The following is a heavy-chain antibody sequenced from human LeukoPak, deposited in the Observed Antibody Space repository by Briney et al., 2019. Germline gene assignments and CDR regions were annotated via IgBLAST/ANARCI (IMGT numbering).Heavy chain of an antibody. V-gene: IGHV3-7*01. D-gene: IGHD1-7*01. Sequence: GGSLRLSCAASGFTFSSYWMSWVRQAPGKGLEWVANIKQDGSENYFVDSVKGRFTISRDNAKNSLYLQMNSLRAEDTAVYCCARDPGSTGGRGFDYWGQGTLVTVSS. CDR1: GFTFSSYW. CDR2: IKQDGSEN. CDR3: ARDPGSTGGRGFDY. J-gene: IGHJ4*02.